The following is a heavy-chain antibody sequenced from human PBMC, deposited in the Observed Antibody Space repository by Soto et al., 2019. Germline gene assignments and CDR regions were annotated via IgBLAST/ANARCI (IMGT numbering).Heavy chain of an antibody. D-gene: IGHD2-8*01. CDR1: GYSFTDYH. V-gene: IGHV1-2*04. CDR2: INPKSGGT. CDR3: ARGDSTDCSNGVCSFFYNHDMDV. J-gene: IGHJ6*02. Sequence: ASVKVSCKASGYSFTDYHIRWVRQAPGQGLEWLGRINPKSGGTSTAQKFQGWVTMTTDTSISTASMELTRLTSDDTAIYYCARGDSTDCSNGVCSFFYNHDMDVWGQGTTVTVSS.